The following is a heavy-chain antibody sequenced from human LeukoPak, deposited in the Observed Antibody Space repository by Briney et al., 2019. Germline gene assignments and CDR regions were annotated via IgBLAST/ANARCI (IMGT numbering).Heavy chain of an antibody. CDR2: ISNDGGT. D-gene: IGHD6-19*01. J-gene: IGHJ4*02. CDR1: GFTVSSFY. CDR3: AGDKTTSGWYEIDY. Sequence: PGGSLRLSCAASGFTVSSFYMSWVRQAPGKGLESVSVISNDGGTYYADSVKGRFTISRDNSKNTVYLQMNSLRAEDTAVYYCAGDKTTSGWYEIDYWGQGALVTVSS. V-gene: IGHV3-53*01.